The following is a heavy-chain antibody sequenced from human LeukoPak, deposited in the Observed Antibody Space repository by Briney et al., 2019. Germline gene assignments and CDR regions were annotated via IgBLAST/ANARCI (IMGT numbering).Heavy chain of an antibody. CDR3: ASEVVVAARNWYFDL. CDR2: IYHSGST. D-gene: IGHD2-15*01. CDR1: GGSISSSNW. J-gene: IGHJ2*01. V-gene: IGHV4-4*02. Sequence: SGTLSLTCAVSGGSISSSNWWSWVRQPPGKGLEWIGEIYHSGSTNYNPSLKSRVTISVDKSKNQFSLKLSSVTAADTAVYYCASEVVVAARNWYFDLWGRGTLVTVSS.